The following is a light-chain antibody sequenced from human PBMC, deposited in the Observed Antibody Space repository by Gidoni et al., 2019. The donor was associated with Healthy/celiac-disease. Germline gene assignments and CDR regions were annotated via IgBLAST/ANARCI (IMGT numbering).Light chain of an antibody. CDR1: QSISSW. CDR3: QQYNSYWT. Sequence: DIQMTQSPSTLSASVGDRVTITCRASQSISSWLAWYRQKPGKAPKLLIYKASSLESGVPSRFSGRGSGTEFTLTISSLQPDDFATYYCQQYNSYWTFGQGTKVEIK. J-gene: IGKJ1*01. V-gene: IGKV1-5*03. CDR2: KAS.